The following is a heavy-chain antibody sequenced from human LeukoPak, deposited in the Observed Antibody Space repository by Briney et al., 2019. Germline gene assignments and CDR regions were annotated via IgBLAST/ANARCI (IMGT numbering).Heavy chain of an antibody. CDR1: GYTFTSYD. J-gene: IGHJ5*02. CDR3: ARVNPSNYCSGGSCYSIGWFDP. CDR2: MNPNSGNT. Sequence: ASVKVSCKASGYTFTSYDINWVRQATGQGLEWMGWMNPNSGNTGYAQKFQGRVTMTRNTSISTAYMELSSLRSEDTAVYYCARVNPSNYCSGGSCYSIGWFDPWGQGTLVTVSS. D-gene: IGHD2-15*01. V-gene: IGHV1-8*01.